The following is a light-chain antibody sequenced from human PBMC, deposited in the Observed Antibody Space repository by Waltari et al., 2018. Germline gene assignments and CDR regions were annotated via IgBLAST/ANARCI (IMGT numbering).Light chain of an antibody. V-gene: IGLV2-14*03. J-gene: IGLJ1*01. CDR1: SSDIGGFEY. CDR3: SSYSSRDTLV. CDR2: DVN. Sequence: QSALTQPASVSGSPGQSITISCSGTSSDIGGFEYVAWYQQHPEKIPRLVVYDVNDRPSWVFNRFSGSKAGNTVSLTISGLQAEYEADYYCSSYSSRDTLVFGGGTKVSVL.